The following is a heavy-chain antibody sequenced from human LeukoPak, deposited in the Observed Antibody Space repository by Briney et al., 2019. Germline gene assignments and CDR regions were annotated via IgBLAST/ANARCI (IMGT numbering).Heavy chain of an antibody. J-gene: IGHJ4*02. CDR3: ASSAAGLVH. CDR1: GFTFSSYE. Sequence: PGGSLRLSCAASGFTFSSYEMTWVRQAPGKGLEWVANTNQDGSDKYYVDSVKGRFTISRDNAKNSLSLQMNSLRVEDTAVYYCASSAAGLVHWGQGALVTVSS. CDR2: TNQDGSDK. D-gene: IGHD6-13*01. V-gene: IGHV3-7*02.